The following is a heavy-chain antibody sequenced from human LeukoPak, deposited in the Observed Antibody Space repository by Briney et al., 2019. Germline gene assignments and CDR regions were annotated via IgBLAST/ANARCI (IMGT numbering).Heavy chain of an antibody. V-gene: IGHV3-21*01. CDR1: GFTFSSYS. J-gene: IGHJ5*02. CDR3: ARRTMGYCSSTSCFPLFDP. Sequence: GGSLRLSCAASGFTFSSYSMNWVRQAPGKGLEWVSSISSSSYIYYADSVKGRFTISRDNAKNSLYLQMNSLRAEDTAVYYCARRTMGYCSSTSCFPLFDPWGQGTLVTVSS. CDR2: ISSSSYI. D-gene: IGHD2-2*01.